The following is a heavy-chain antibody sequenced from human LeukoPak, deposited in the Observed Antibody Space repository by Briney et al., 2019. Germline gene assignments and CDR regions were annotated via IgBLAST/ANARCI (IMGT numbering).Heavy chain of an antibody. CDR1: GGTFSSYA. V-gene: IGHV1-69*05. CDR3: ARGRGRDYDFWSGYPNFDY. D-gene: IGHD3-3*01. Sequence: ALVKVSCKASGGTFSSYAISWVRQAPGQGLEWMGGIIPIFGTANYAQKFQGRVTITTDESTSTAYMELSSLRSEDTAVYYCARGRGRDYDFWSGYPNFDYWGQGTLVTVSS. CDR2: IIPIFGTA. J-gene: IGHJ4*02.